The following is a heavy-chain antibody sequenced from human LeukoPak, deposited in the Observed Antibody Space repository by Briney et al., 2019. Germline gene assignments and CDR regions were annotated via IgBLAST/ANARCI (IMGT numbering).Heavy chain of an antibody. Sequence: GGSLRLSCVTSGFTFSSYGMHWVRQVPGKGLEWVAVISYDAEGDYHVDSVKGRFTISRDNSKNTLYLQMNSLRAEDTAVYYCAKPRDYYGPFAYWGQGTLVTVSS. CDR2: ISYDAEGD. CDR3: AKPRDYYGPFAY. J-gene: IGHJ4*02. V-gene: IGHV3-30*18. D-gene: IGHD3-10*01. CDR1: GFTFSSYG.